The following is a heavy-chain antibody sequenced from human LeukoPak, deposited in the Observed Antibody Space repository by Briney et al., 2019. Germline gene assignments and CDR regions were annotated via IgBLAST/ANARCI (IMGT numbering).Heavy chain of an antibody. J-gene: IGHJ4*02. CDR3: ARRSSGYYSPFDY. CDR2: IYHSGST. V-gene: IGHV4-4*02. D-gene: IGHD3-22*01. CDR1: GGSISSSNW. Sequence: TSETLSLTCAVSGGSISSSNWWSWVRQPPGKGLEWIGEIYHSGSTNHNPSLKSRVTISVDKSKNQFSLKLSSVTAADTAVYYCARRSSGYYSPFDYWGQGTLATVSS.